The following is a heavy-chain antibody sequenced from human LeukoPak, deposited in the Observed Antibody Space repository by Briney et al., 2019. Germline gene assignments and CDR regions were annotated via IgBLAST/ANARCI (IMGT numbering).Heavy chain of an antibody. J-gene: IGHJ4*02. V-gene: IGHV4-4*07. D-gene: IGHD5-12*01. Sequence: SETLSLTCTVSGGSISSYYLSWIRQTAGKGLEWIGRMYSSGSNYNPSLKSRVTMSIDTSTNQFSLRLSSVTAADTAVYYCARVSGYDWESFHDYWGQGTLVTVSS. CDR3: ARVSGYDWESFHDY. CDR1: GGSISSYY. CDR2: MYSSGS.